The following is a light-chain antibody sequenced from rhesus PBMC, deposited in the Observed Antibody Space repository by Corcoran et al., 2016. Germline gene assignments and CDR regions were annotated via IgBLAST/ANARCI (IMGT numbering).Light chain of an antibody. Sequence: QPVLTQASSTSASRGASCTLTGTLSRVYYNCAVDWHQQRPGKGPHFVMRVGAGGIVGSKGEAIPDRFAVSGSGLNRNLTIKIIQEDDESDFDCGTDHGNVGTFVYIFGGGTRLIVL. CDR3: GTDHGNVGTFVYI. CDR1: RVYYNCA. CDR2: VGAGGIVG. J-gene: IGLJ1*01. V-gene: IGLV9-84*01.